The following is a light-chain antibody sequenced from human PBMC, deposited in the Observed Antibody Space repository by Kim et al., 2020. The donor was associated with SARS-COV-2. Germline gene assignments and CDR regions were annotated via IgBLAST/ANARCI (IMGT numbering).Light chain of an antibody. CDR2: DAS. V-gene: IGKV1-39*01. Sequence: DIQMTQSPSSLSASVGDGVTISCRASESISTYLSWYQQKPGRAPKLLIYDASRLQSGVPSRFSGSGSATDFTLTISSLQLEDFATYYCQQTYSSPLTFGLGTKVDIK. CDR3: QQTYSSPLT. CDR1: ESISTY. J-gene: IGKJ1*01.